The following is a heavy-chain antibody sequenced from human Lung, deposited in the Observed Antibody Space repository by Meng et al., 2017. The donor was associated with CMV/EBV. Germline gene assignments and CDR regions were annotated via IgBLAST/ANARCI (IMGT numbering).Heavy chain of an antibody. V-gene: IGHV3-21*01. CDR3: ARDVSPRSSSYFAIYCFYAFDV. CDR2: ISSSGTYI. CDR1: GFTFSSYS. Sequence: GGSXTLXCAASGFTFSSYSMNWVRQAPGKGLEWVSSISSSGTYIYYADSVKGRFTISRDNAQNSLYLQMNSLRAEDTAVYYCARDVSPRSSSYFAIYCFYAFDVXGQGXTVTVSS. D-gene: IGHD2-21*01. J-gene: IGHJ6*02.